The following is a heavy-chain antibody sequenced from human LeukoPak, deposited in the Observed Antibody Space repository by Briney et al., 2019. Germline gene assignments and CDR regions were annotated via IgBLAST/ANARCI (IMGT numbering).Heavy chain of an antibody. Sequence: PGGSLRLSCTASGFTFSTYRMTWVRQAPGKGLEWVSSISSSSTYIHYADSVKGRFTISRDNAKNSLYLQMNSLRAEDTALYYCARDPWAAAAAWGQGTLVTVSS. CDR1: GFTFSTYR. D-gene: IGHD6-13*01. CDR2: ISSSSTYI. V-gene: IGHV3-21*01. J-gene: IGHJ5*02. CDR3: ARDPWAAAAA.